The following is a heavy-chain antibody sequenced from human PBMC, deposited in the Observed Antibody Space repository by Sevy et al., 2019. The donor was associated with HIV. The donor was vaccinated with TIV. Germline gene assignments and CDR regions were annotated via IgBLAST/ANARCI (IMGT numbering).Heavy chain of an antibody. CDR2: IYPGDSDT. V-gene: IGHV5-51*01. D-gene: IGHD1-26*01. CDR3: ARSNSGSYPHFDY. Sequence: GESLKISCEGSGYSFTSYWIGWVRQMPGKGLEWMGIIYPGDSDTRYSPSFQGQVTISADKSIRTAYLQWSRLKASDTAMYYCARSNSGSYPHFDYWGQGTLVTVSS. J-gene: IGHJ4*02. CDR1: GYSFTSYW.